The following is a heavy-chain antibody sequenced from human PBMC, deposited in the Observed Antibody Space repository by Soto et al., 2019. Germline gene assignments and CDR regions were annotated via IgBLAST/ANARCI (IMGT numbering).Heavy chain of an antibody. CDR3: ARGTFTYYYDSSDDY. V-gene: IGHV1-8*01. Sequence: QVQLVQSGAEVKKPGASVKVSCKASGYTFTSYDINWVRQATGQGLEWMGWMDPNSGNTGYAQKFQGRVTMTRNTSISTAYMELCSLRSEDTAVYYCARGTFTYYYDSSDDYWGQGTLVTVPS. CDR1: GYTFTSYD. D-gene: IGHD3-22*01. J-gene: IGHJ4*02. CDR2: MDPNSGNT.